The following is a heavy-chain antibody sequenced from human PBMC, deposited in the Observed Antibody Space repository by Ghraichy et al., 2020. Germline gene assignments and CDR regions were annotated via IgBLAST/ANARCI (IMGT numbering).Heavy chain of an antibody. D-gene: IGHD5-12*01. Sequence: GGSLRLSCAASGFTFSSYAMHWVRQAPGKGLEWVAVISYDGSNKYYADSVKGRFTISRDNSKNTLYLQMNSLRAEDTAVYYCARGPDSGYGYYYYYGMDVWGQGTTVTVSS. V-gene: IGHV3-30*04. CDR2: ISYDGSNK. J-gene: IGHJ6*02. CDR1: GFTFSSYA. CDR3: ARGPDSGYGYYYYYGMDV.